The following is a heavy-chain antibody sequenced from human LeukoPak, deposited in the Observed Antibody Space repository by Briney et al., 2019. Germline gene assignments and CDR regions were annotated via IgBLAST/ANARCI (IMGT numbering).Heavy chain of an antibody. CDR1: GYTFTSYG. CDR2: ISAYNGNT. Sequence: GASVKVSCKASGYTFTSYGISWVRQAPGQGLEWMGWISAYNGNTNYAQKYQGRVSMTTDTATKTTYMELRSLRSDDTAVYYCAREEEWSAYPGWFDPWGQGTLVTVSS. CDR3: AREEEWSAYPGWFDP. J-gene: IGHJ5*02. D-gene: IGHD3-3*01. V-gene: IGHV1-18*01.